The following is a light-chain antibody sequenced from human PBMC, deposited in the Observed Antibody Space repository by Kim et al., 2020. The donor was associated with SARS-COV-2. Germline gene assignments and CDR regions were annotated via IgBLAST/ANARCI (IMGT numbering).Light chain of an antibody. V-gene: IGKV1-39*01. CDR2: GAS. CDR1: RSIRSY. Sequence: SASVGDRVSLTCRACRSIRSYLCWFPQKPPKAPKLLISGASSFQSGVPPRFSGSGSGTDFSLTISSLRPEDFATYYCQQRDNTRTFGQRTKVDIK. CDR3: QQRDNTRT. J-gene: IGKJ3*01.